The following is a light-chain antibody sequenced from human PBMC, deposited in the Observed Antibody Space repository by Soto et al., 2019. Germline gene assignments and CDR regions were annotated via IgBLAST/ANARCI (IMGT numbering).Light chain of an antibody. V-gene: IGKV3-20*01. CDR2: DAS. CDR3: QHYGTSAL. J-gene: IGKJ3*01. CDR1: QSVSSSY. Sequence: EIVLTQSPGTLSLSPGERATLSCRASQSVSSSYLAWYQQKPGQAPRLLIYDASRATGIPDRFSGSASGTDFTLTITRLKPEDFAVYYCQHYGTSALFGPGTKVDI.